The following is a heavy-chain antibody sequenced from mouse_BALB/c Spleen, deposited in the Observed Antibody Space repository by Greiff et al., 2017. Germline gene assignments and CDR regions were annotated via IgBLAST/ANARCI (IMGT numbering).Heavy chain of an antibody. D-gene: IGHD1-1*01. CDR3: ARGSLYGSSSPYYFDY. CDR2: IWAGGST. J-gene: IGHJ2*01. CDR1: GFSLTSYG. V-gene: IGHV2-9*02. Sequence: VQLQQSGPGLVAPSQSLSITCTVSGFSLTSYGVHWVRQPPGKGLEWLGVIWAGGSTNYNSALMSRLSISKDNSKSQVFLKMNSLQTDDTAMYYCARGSLYGSSSPYYFDYWGQGTTLTVSS.